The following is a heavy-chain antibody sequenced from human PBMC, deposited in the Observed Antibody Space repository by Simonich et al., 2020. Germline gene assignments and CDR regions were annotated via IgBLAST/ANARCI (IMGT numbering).Heavy chain of an antibody. CDR1: GFTFSSYS. J-gene: IGHJ6*02. Sequence: EVQLVESGGGLVKPGGSLRLSCAASGFTFSSYSMNWVRQAPGKGLEWVSSINSSSSYIYYAGSGKGRFNISRDNAKNSLYLQMNSLRAEDTAVYYCARWIAVAGTGAYGMDVWGQGTTVTVSS. CDR3: ARWIAVAGTGAYGMDV. D-gene: IGHD6-19*01. V-gene: IGHV3-21*01. CDR2: INSSSSYI.